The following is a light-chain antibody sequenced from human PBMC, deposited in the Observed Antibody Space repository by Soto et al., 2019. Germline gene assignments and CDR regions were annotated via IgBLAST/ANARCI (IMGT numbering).Light chain of an antibody. CDR2: GAS. Sequence: EIVLTQSPGTLSLSPGERATLSYRASESVGSSIAINYLAWYQHKPGQAPRLLIYGASSRATGIPDRFSGSGSGTDFTLTISRLEPEDFAVYYCQQYGTSPPYTFGQGTKLEIK. V-gene: IGKV3-20*01. CDR3: QQYGTSPPYT. CDR1: ESVGSSIAINY. J-gene: IGKJ2*01.